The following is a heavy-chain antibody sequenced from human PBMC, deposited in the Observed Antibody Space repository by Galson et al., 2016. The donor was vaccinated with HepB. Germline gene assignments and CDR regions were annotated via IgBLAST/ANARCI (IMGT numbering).Heavy chain of an antibody. V-gene: IGHV4-4*02. J-gene: IGHJ4*02. CDR1: GGSIYSGHY. D-gene: IGHD2-15*01. Sequence: SETLSLTCTVSGGSIYSGHYWGWVRQPPGKGLEWIGEIFHSGNTNYNPSVQSRVTITVDLSKSQFSVKLTSVSAADTAVYYCARRVGDCSYSSRPWDLWGQGILVTVSS. CDR2: IFHSGNT. CDR3: ARRVGDCSYSSRPWDL.